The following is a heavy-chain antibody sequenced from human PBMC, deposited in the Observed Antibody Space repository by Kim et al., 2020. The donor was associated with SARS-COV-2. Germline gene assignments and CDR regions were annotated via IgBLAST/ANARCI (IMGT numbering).Heavy chain of an antibody. V-gene: IGHV3-33*01. CDR3: ATARDNYDISGFCTLDY. J-gene: IGHJ4*02. D-gene: IGHD3-22*01. CDR1: EFNFNNYG. Sequence: GGSLRLSCEASEFNFNNYGMHWVRQTPGKGLEWVAGIWYDGSNINYADSVKGRFTISRDNSKNTLYLQMNSLRAEDTAVYHCATARDNYDISGFCTLDYWGQGTLVTVSS. CDR2: IWYDGSNI.